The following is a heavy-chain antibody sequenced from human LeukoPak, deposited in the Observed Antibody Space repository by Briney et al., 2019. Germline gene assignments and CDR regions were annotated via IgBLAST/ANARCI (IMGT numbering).Heavy chain of an antibody. J-gene: IGHJ5*02. CDR3: ARVYCSSTSCPYWFDP. V-gene: IGHV1-69*13. D-gene: IGHD2-2*01. CDR2: IIPIFGTA. CDR1: GGTFSSYA. Sequence: GASVTVSCKASGGTFSSYAISWVRQAPGQGLEWMGGIIPIFGTANYAQKFQGRVTITADESTSTAYMELSSLRSEDTAVYYCARVYCSSTSCPYWFDPWGQGTLVTVSS.